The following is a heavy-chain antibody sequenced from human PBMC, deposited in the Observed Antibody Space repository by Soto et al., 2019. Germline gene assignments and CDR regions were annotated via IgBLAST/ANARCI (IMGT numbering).Heavy chain of an antibody. V-gene: IGHV3-23*01. D-gene: IGHD2-2*01. CDR1: GFTFSSYA. J-gene: IGHJ6*03. CDR3: AKDQGLDQLLDYYYYYMDV. CDR2: ISGSGGST. Sequence: PGGSLRLSCAASGFTFSSYAMSWVRQAPGKGLEWVSAISGSGGSTYYADSVKGRFTISRDNSKNTLYLQMNSLRAEDTAVYYCAKDQGLDQLLDYYYYYMDVWGKGTTVTVSS.